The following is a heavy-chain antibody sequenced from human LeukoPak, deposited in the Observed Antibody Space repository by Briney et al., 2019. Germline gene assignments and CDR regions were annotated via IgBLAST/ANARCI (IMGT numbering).Heavy chain of an antibody. D-gene: IGHD3-10*01. V-gene: IGHV4-34*01. CDR1: GGSFSGYY. J-gene: IGHJ4*02. CDR2: INHSGST. Sequence: SETLSLTCAVCGGSFSGYYWSWIRQPPGKGLEWIGEINHSGSTNYNPSLKSRVTISVDTSKNQFSLKLSSVTAADTAVYYCAREQPPVGTMVRGTIDYWGQGTLVTVSS. CDR3: AREQPPVGTMVRGTIDY.